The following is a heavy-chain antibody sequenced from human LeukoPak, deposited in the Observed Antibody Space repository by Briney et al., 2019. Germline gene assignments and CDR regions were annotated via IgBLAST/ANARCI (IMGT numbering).Heavy chain of an antibody. CDR1: GYTFTSYA. Sequence: ASVKVSCKASGYTFTSYAMHWVRQAPGQRLEWMGWINAGNGNTKYSQKFQGRVTITRDTSASTAYMELSSLRPEDTAVYYCARGYLKKDRGVIIRMDVWGKGTTVTVSS. V-gene: IGHV1-3*01. CDR2: INAGNGNT. CDR3: ARGYLKKDRGVIIRMDV. J-gene: IGHJ6*04. D-gene: IGHD3-10*01.